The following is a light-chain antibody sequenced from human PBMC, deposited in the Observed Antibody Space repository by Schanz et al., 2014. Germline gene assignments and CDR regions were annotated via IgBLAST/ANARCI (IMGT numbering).Light chain of an antibody. CDR2: EVT. V-gene: IGLV2-8*01. CDR1: SSDVGGYNY. Sequence: QSALTQPPSASGSLGQSVTISCTGTSSDVGGYNYVSWYQQHPGKGPKLMIYEVTKRPSGVPDRFSGSKSGNTASLTVSGLQAEDEADYYCSSYGGSNNLMFGGGTKLTVL. J-gene: IGLJ3*02. CDR3: SSYGGSNNLM.